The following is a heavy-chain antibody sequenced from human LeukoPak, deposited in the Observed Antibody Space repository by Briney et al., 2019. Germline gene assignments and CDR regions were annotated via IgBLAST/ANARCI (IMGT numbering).Heavy chain of an antibody. D-gene: IGHD1-26*01. CDR3: ARSGYSHSWDY. CDR2: IKEDGGEI. Sequence: GGSLRLSCAASGFTFSSYWMSWVRQAPGKGLEWVANIKEDGGEIHFVDSTKGRFTISRDNAKNSLYLQMNSLRGDDTAVYYCARSGYSHSWDYWGQGTLVIVSS. V-gene: IGHV3-7*03. CDR1: GFTFSSYW. J-gene: IGHJ4*02.